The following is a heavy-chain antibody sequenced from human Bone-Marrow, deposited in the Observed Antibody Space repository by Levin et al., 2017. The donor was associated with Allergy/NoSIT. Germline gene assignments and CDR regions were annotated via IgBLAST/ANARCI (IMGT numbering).Heavy chain of an antibody. CDR3: ARNGAWSFEF. Sequence: PGESLKISCASYGFTFSGYWMAWVRQAPGKGLEWVANINRDGGDGYYVDSVKGRFTISRDNARNSLDLQMNSLRVEDTAVYYCARNGAWSFEFWGQGTLVTVSS. J-gene: IGHJ4*02. CDR2: INRDGGDG. D-gene: IGHD2-8*01. V-gene: IGHV3-7*02. CDR1: GFTFSGYW.